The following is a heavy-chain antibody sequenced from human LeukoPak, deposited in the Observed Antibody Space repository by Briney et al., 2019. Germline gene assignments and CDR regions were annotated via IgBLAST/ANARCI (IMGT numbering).Heavy chain of an antibody. Sequence: PGGSLRLSCAASGFTVSSNYMSWVRQAPGKGLGWVAVVSTDGTIKYYADSMKGRFTVSRDNSKNTVDLQMNSLRVEDTALYFCVQEFNHEQWFFDIWGRGTLVTVSS. CDR2: VSTDGTIK. D-gene: IGHD3-22*01. CDR1: GFTVSSNY. J-gene: IGHJ2*01. V-gene: IGHV3-30*18. CDR3: VQEFNHEQWFFDI.